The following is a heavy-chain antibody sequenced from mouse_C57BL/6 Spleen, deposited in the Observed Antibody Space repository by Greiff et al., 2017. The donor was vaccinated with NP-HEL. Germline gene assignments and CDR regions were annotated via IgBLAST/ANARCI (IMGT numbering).Heavy chain of an antibody. CDR1: GYTFTSYW. CDR2: IDPSDRYT. J-gene: IGHJ1*03. Sequence: QVQLQQPGAELVKPGASVKLSCKASGYTFTSYWMQWVKQRPGQGLEWIGEIDPSDRYTNYNQKFKGKATLTVDTSSSTAYMQLSSLTAEDSAVYYCARAGIYRISKDWYFDVWGTGTTVTVSS. V-gene: IGHV1-50*01. CDR3: ARAGIYRISKDWYFDV. D-gene: IGHD1-3*01.